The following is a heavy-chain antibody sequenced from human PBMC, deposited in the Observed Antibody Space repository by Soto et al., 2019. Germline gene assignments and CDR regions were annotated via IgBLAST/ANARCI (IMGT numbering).Heavy chain of an antibody. CDR3: ARGEGGSSGSWYHYYYGMDV. Sequence: QVQLQQWGAGLLKPSETLSLTCAVYGGSFSGYYWSWIRQPPGKGLEWIGEINHSGSTNYNPSLEGRVTMSGDTSKNQFSLKRSSVTAADTAVYYCARGEGGSSGSWYHYYYGMDVWGQGTTVTVSS. CDR2: INHSGST. J-gene: IGHJ6*02. D-gene: IGHD6-13*01. V-gene: IGHV4-34*01. CDR1: GGSFSGYY.